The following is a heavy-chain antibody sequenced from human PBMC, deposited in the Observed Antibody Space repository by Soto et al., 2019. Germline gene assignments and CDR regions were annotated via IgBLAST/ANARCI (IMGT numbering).Heavy chain of an antibody. Sequence: GGSLRLSCAASGFTFSSYCMRWVRQAAGKGLEWVAVIWYDGSNKYYADSVKGRFTISRDNSKNTLYLQMNSLRAEDTAVYYCARDLVAVAGTGYYYYYGMDVWGQGTTVTVSS. CDR2: IWYDGSNK. D-gene: IGHD6-19*01. CDR1: GFTFSSYC. J-gene: IGHJ6*02. V-gene: IGHV3-33*01. CDR3: ARDLVAVAGTGYYYYYGMDV.